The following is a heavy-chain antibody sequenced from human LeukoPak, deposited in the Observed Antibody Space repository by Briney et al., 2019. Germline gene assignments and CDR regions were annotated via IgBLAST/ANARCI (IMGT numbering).Heavy chain of an antibody. V-gene: IGHV4-59*08. CDR3: AGLGAIQADASDI. Sequence: SETLSLTCTVSGGSIGSYYWSWIRQPPGKGLEWIGYISYSGSTKYNPSLKSRVTISVDTSKNQFSLKLGSVTAADTAVYYCAGLGAIQADASDIWGQGTMVTVSS. CDR1: GGSIGSYY. J-gene: IGHJ3*02. D-gene: IGHD1-26*01. CDR2: ISYSGST.